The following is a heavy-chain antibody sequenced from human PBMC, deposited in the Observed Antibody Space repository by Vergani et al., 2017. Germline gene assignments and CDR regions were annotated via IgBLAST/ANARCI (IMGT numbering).Heavy chain of an antibody. CDR2: MNPNSGNT. J-gene: IGHJ5*02. V-gene: IGHV1-8*03. D-gene: IGHD3-10*01. Sequence: VSCKASGYTFTSYDINWVRQATGQGLEWMGWMNPNSGNTGYAQKFQGRVTITRNTSISTAYMELSSLRSEDTAVYYCARGSTMVRVKGWFDPWGQGTLVTVSS. CDR1: GYTFTSYD. CDR3: ARGSTMVRVKGWFDP.